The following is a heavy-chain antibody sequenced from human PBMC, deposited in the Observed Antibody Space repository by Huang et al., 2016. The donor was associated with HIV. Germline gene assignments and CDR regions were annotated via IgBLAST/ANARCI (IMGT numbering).Heavy chain of an antibody. CDR2: VDPEIGGT. Sequence: QVQLVQSRAEVKKPGASVKGSCKVADYTLTELSIHWVRQHPGKGLEWMGGVDPEIGGTIYAQEFQGRVTMTEDTSTGTAFMELGGLRPEDTAVYYCATGFDVFFDFWGQGTLVTVSS. J-gene: IGHJ4*02. V-gene: IGHV1-24*01. D-gene: IGHD3-9*01. CDR3: ATGFDVFFDF. CDR1: DYTLTELS.